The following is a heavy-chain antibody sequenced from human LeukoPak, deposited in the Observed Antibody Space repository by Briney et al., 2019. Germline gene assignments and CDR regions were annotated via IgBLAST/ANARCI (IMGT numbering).Heavy chain of an antibody. CDR1: GGSISSGGYS. D-gene: IGHD6-13*01. J-gene: IGHJ1*01. CDR2: IYHSGST. V-gene: IGHV4-30-2*01. CDR3: ARDPALKQQLVPHAEYFQH. Sequence: SQTLSLTCAVSGGSISSGGYSWSWIRQPPGKGLEWIGYIYHSGSTYYNPSLKSRVTISVDRSKNQFSLKLSSVTAADTAVYYCARDPALKQQLVPHAEYFQHWGQGTLVTVSS.